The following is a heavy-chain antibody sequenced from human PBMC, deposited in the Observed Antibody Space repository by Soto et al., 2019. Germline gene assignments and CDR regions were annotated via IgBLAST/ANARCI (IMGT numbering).Heavy chain of an antibody. CDR3: ATSKVKRDWYFDL. Sequence: EVQLVESGGGLIQHGGSLRLSCAASGFTVSSNYMSWVRQAPGKGLEWVSGLYSGGSTYYEDSVKSRFTISRDNSKNTLYLQRNSPRAEDTVVYSCATSKVKRDWYFDLWGRSTRVTVSS. J-gene: IGHJ2*01. D-gene: IGHD4-4*01. CDR2: LYSGGST. V-gene: IGHV3-53*01. CDR1: GFTVSSNY.